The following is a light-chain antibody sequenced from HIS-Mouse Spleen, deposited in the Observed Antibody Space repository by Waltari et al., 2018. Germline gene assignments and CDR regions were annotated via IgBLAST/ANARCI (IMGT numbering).Light chain of an antibody. CDR3: QQYGSSPWT. J-gene: IGKJ1*01. CDR2: GAS. CDR1: QSVSSSY. Sequence: EIVLTQSPGTLYLSPWPRATLSCRASQSVSSSYLAWYQQKPGQAPRLLIYGASSRATGIPDRFSGSGSGTDFTLTISRLEPEDFAVYYCQQYGSSPWTFGQGTKVEIK. V-gene: IGKV3-20*01.